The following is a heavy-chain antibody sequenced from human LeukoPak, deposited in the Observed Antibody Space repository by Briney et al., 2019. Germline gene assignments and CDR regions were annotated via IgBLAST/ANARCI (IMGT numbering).Heavy chain of an antibody. Sequence: PSETLSLTCSVSGDSITGYYWGWIRQPPGKGLEWIGSIYYSGSTYYNPSLKSRVTISVDTSKNQFSLKLSSVTAADTAVYYCARVPGGWINWFDPWGQGTLVTVSS. J-gene: IGHJ5*02. D-gene: IGHD6-19*01. CDR3: ARVPGGWINWFDP. CDR1: GDSITGYY. CDR2: IYYSGST. V-gene: IGHV4-39*07.